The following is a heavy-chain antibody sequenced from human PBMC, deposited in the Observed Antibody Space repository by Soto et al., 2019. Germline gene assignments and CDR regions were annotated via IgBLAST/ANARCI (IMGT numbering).Heavy chain of an antibody. CDR2: INPNSGGT. D-gene: IGHD3-3*01. CDR3: ARTRFLEWLSTTGYYYXMDV. Sequence: GASVKVSCKASGYTFTGYYMHWVRHAPGQGLEGMGWINPNSGGTNYAQKFQGRVTMTRDTSISTAYMELSRMRSDDTAVYYCARTRFLEWLSTTGYYYXMDVWGQGTTVTVSS. J-gene: IGHJ6*02. CDR1: GYTFTGYY. V-gene: IGHV1-2*02.